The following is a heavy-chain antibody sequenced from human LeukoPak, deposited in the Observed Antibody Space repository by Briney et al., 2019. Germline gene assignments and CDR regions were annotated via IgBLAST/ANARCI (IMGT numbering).Heavy chain of an antibody. D-gene: IGHD4-17*01. CDR1: GYTFTKYG. J-gene: IGHJ4*02. CDR3: ARGDDYGDYWGLY. V-gene: IGHV1-18*01. Sequence: ASVKVSCKASGYTFTKYGITWVRLAPGQGLEWMGWISTYNGNTNYAQKLRGRVTMTTDTSTSTAYMELRSLISDDAAVYYCARGDDYGDYWGLYWGQGTLVTVSS. CDR2: ISTYNGNT.